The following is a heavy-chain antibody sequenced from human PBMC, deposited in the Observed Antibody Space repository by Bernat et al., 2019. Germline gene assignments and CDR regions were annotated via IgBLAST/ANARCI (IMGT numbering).Heavy chain of an antibody. J-gene: IGHJ4*02. CDR2: IYYSGST. Sequence: QLQLQESGPGLVKPSVTLSLTCTVSGGSISSSSYYWGWIRQPPGKGLEWIGSIYYSGSTYYNPSLKSRVTISVDTSKNQFSLKLSSVTAADTAVYYCATLTLGYCSSTSCYFDYWGQGTLVTVSS. CDR1: GGSISSSSYY. CDR3: ATLTLGYCSSTSCYFDY. V-gene: IGHV4-39*01. D-gene: IGHD2-2*01.